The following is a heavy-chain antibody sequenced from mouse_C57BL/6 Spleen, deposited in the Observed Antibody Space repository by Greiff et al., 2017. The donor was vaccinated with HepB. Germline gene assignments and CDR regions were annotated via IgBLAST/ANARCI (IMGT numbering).Heavy chain of an antibody. D-gene: IGHD2-4*01. V-gene: IGHV1-5*01. J-gene: IGHJ3*01. Sequence: EVKLVESGTVLARPGASVKMSCKTSGYTFTSYWMHWVKQRPGQGLEWIGAIHPGNSDTSYNQKFKGKAKLTAVTSASTAYMERSCLTNENSAVYYCTREGDIYDYLFAYWGQGTLVTVSA. CDR2: IHPGNSDT. CDR3: TREGDIYDYLFAY. CDR1: GYTFTSYW.